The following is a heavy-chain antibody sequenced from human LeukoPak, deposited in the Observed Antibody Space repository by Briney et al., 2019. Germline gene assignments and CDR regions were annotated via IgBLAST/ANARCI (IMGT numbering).Heavy chain of an antibody. CDR2: MYYSGST. Sequence: SETLSLTCTFPGCSISSYYWSWIRQPPGKGLEWIGYMYYSGSTNYNPSLKSRVTISVDTSKNQFSLKLSSVTAADTAVYYCASLYSGSYDTGAFDYFNYWGQGTLVTVSS. CDR3: ASLYSGSYDTGAFDYFNY. J-gene: IGHJ4*02. CDR1: GCSISSYY. V-gene: IGHV4-59*01. D-gene: IGHD1-26*01.